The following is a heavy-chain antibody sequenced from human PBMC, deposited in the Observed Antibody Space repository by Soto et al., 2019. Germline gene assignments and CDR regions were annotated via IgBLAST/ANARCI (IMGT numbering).Heavy chain of an antibody. CDR1: GYTFTSYD. Sequence: GASLKVSCKASGYTFTSYDINWVRQATGQGLEWMGWMNPNSGNTGYAQKFQGRVTMTRNTSISTAYMELSSLRSEDTAVYYCARGQDNWNLFDPWGQGTLVTVSS. D-gene: IGHD1-20*01. CDR2: MNPNSGNT. CDR3: ARGQDNWNLFDP. J-gene: IGHJ5*02. V-gene: IGHV1-8*01.